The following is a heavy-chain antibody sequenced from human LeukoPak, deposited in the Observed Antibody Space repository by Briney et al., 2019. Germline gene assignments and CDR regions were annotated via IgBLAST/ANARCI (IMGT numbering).Heavy chain of an antibody. CDR3: ARANYYYDSSGYPKNYYYYYMDV. Sequence: ASVKVSCKASGYTFTSYYMHWVRQAPGQGLEWMGIINPSGGSTSYAQKFQGRVTMTRDMSTSTVYMELSSLRSDDTAVYYCARANYYYDSSGYPKNYYYYYMDVWGKGTTVTVSS. V-gene: IGHV1-46*01. CDR1: GYTFTSYY. D-gene: IGHD3-22*01. CDR2: INPSGGST. J-gene: IGHJ6*03.